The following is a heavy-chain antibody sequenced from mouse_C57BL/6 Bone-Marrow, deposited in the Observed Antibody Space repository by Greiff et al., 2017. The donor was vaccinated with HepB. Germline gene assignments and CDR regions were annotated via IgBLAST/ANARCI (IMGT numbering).Heavy chain of an antibody. CDR1: GFTFSSYG. Sequence: EVQVVESGGDLVKPGGSLKLSCAASGFTFSSYGMSWVRQTPDKRLEWVATISSGGSYTYYPDSVKGRFTISRDNAKNTLYLQMSSLKSEDTAMYYCAREGIYYPYFDYWGQGTTLTVSS. V-gene: IGHV5-6*01. D-gene: IGHD2-1*01. J-gene: IGHJ2*01. CDR2: ISSGGSYT. CDR3: AREGIYYPYFDY.